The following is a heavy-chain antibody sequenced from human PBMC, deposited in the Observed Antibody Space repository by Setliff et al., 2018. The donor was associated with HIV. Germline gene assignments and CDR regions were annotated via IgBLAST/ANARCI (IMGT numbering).Heavy chain of an antibody. CDR1: GGSISSNSYY. Sequence: SETLSLTCTVSGGSISSNSYYWGWIRQPPGKGLEWIGSIYHSGRTYYNPSLKSRVTISVDTSQNQFSLKLTSVTAADTAGYYCARDQPQDYDSLTGYYTGRYFDYWGRGTLVTVSS. D-gene: IGHD3-9*01. V-gene: IGHV4-39*07. CDR2: IYHSGRT. J-gene: IGHJ4*02. CDR3: ARDQPQDYDSLTGYYTGRYFDY.